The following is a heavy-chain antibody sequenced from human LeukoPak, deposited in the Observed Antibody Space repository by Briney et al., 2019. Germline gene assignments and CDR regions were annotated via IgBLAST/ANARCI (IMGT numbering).Heavy chain of an antibody. J-gene: IGHJ4*02. CDR2: INPNSGGT. CDR3: ARGDYYDSSGRRVDY. V-gene: IGHV1-2*02. D-gene: IGHD3-22*01. Sequence: ASVTVSCKASGYTFTGYYMHWVRQAPGQGLEWMGWINPNSGGTNYAQKFQGRVTMTRDTSISTAYMELSRLRSDDTAVYYCARGDYYDSSGRRVDYWGQGTLVTVSS. CDR1: GYTFTGYY.